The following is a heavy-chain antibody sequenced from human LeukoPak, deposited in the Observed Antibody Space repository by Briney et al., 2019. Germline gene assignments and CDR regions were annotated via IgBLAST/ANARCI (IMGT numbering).Heavy chain of an antibody. V-gene: IGHV3-23*01. D-gene: IGHD1-1*01. CDR1: GFTLTTTT. J-gene: IGHJ4*02. Sequence: RGSLRPSCVAPGFTLTTTTMSLAPPAPGKRPEWVSAISGRGGSTYHAHSLKGPFTISRDNSKNTLYLQINSLRAPDTAVYYCACGDGTTWGPFDYRGQGTLVTVSS. CDR3: ACGDGTTWGPFDY. CDR2: ISGRGGST.